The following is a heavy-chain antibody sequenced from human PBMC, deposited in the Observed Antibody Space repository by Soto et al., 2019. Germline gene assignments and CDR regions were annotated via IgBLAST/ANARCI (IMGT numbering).Heavy chain of an antibody. CDR2: IIPIFGTA. Sequence: QVQLVQSGAEVKKPGSSVKVSCKASGGTFSSYAISWVRQAPGHGLEWMGGIIPIFGTANYAQKFQGRVTISEDRSTSAAYMEQSSLRSEDAAVYYCARLMVYYDDSSGLNWFDPWGHGTLVTVSS. D-gene: IGHD3-22*01. J-gene: IGHJ5*02. CDR3: ARLMVYYDDSSGLNWFDP. CDR1: GGTFSSYA. V-gene: IGHV1-69*06.